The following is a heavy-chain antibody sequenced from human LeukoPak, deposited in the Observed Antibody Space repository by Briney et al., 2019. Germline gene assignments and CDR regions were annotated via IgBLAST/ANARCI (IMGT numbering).Heavy chain of an antibody. CDR2: IIPIFGTA. V-gene: IGHV1-69*05. D-gene: IGHD3-22*01. CDR3: AIGENYYDSSGYSPDY. J-gene: IGHJ4*02. Sequence: SVKVSCKASGGTFSSYAISWVRQAPGQGLVWMGRIIPIFGTANYAQKFQGRVTITTDESTSTAYMELSSLRSEDTAVYYCAIGENYYDSSGYSPDYWGQGTLVTVSS. CDR1: GGTFSSYA.